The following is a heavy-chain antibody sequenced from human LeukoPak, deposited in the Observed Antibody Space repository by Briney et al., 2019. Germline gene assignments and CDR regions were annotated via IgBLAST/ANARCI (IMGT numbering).Heavy chain of an antibody. V-gene: IGHV4-59*08. J-gene: IGHJ4*02. CDR1: GGSISSYY. CDR3: ARLAYGSGTTFDY. CDR2: IYYSGST. D-gene: IGHD3-10*01. Sequence: SETLSLTCTVSGGSISSYYWSWIRQPPGKGLEWIGYIYYSGSTNYNPSLKSRVTISVDTSKNQFSLKLSSVTAADTAVYYCARLAYGSGTTFDYWGQGTLVTVSS.